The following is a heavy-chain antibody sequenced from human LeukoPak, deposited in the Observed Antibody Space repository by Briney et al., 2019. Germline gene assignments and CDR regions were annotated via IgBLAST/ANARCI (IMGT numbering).Heavy chain of an antibody. V-gene: IGHV4-59*12. J-gene: IGHJ3*02. D-gene: IGHD7-27*01. CDR3: AREPPWGEGSFDI. CDR1: GGSISSYY. Sequence: PSETLSLTCTVSGGSISSYYWSWIWQPPGKGLEWIGYIYYSGSTNYNPSLKSRVTISVDTSKNQFSLKLSSVTAADTAVYSCAREPPWGEGSFDIWGQGTMVTVSS. CDR2: IYYSGST.